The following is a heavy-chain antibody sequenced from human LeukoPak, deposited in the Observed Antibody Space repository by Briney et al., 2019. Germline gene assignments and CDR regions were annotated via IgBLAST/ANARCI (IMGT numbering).Heavy chain of an antibody. V-gene: IGHV4-59*01. J-gene: IGHJ5*02. CDR1: GGSISSYY. CDR3: ARSGTHNAVAGPTPNWFDP. Sequence: SETLSLTCTVSGGSISSYYWSWIRQPPGKGLEWIGYIYYSGSTNYNPSLKSRVTISVNTSKNQFSLKLSSVTAADTAVYYCARSGTHNAVAGPTPNWFDPWGQGTLVTVSS. D-gene: IGHD6-19*01. CDR2: IYYSGST.